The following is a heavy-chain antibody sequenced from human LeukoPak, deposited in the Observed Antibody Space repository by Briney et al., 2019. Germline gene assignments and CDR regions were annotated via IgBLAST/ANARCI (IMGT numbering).Heavy chain of an antibody. CDR3: ARPAGTVMAFDI. Sequence: SQTLSLTCPVSGGSISSGGYYWSWLRQHPGTGLEGLGYIYYSRSTYYNPSLKSRVTISVDTSKNQFSLKLSSVTAADTAVYYCARPAGTVMAFDIWGQGTMVTVSS. CDR1: GGSISSGGYY. D-gene: IGHD3-16*01. CDR2: IYYSRST. V-gene: IGHV4-31*03. J-gene: IGHJ3*02.